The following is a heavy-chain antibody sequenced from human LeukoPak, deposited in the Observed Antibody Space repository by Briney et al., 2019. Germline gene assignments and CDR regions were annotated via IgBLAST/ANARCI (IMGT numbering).Heavy chain of an antibody. J-gene: IGHJ4*02. D-gene: IGHD6-19*01. Sequence: GGSLRLSCAASGFTFDDYAMHWVRQAPGKGLEWVSGISWSSGSIGYADSVKGRFTISRDNAKNSLYLQMNSLRGEDTALYYCAKDATYSSGWTDYWGQGTLVTVSS. V-gene: IGHV3-9*01. CDR1: GFTFDDYA. CDR3: AKDATYSSGWTDY. CDR2: ISWSSGSI.